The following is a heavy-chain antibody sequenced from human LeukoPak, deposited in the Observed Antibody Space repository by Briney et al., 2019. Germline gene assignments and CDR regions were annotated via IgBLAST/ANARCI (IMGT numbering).Heavy chain of an antibody. CDR1: GFTFSNHA. J-gene: IGHJ5*02. CDR3: AKDVWWSVS. V-gene: IGHV3-23*01. CDR2: ISADAVDT. D-gene: IGHD2-8*02. Sequence: PGGSLRLSCVASGFTFSNHAMTWVRQAPGKGLEWVSAISADAVDTFYAPSVKGRFTISRDNSKNTLYLQINSLGAEDTAMYYCAKDVWWSVSWGQGTLVTVSS.